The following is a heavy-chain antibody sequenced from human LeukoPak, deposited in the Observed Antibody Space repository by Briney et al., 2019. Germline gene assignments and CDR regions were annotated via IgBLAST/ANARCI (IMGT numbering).Heavy chain of an antibody. J-gene: IGHJ5*02. V-gene: IGHV4-39*07. CDR1: GGSISSSSYY. CDR3: ARGLNWNYKFDP. D-gene: IGHD1-7*01. CDR2: IYYSGST. Sequence: SETLSLTCTVSGGSISSSSYYWGWIRQPPGKGLEWIGSIYYSGSTYYNPSLKSRVTISVDTSKNQFSLKLSSVTAADTAVYYCARGLNWNYKFDPWGQGTLGTVSS.